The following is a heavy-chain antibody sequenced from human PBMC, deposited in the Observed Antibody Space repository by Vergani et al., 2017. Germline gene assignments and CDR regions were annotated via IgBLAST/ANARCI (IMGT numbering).Heavy chain of an antibody. CDR1: GFTFSTYA. Sequence: EVQLLESGGSLKQPGGSVRLSCAASGFTFSTYAMHWVRQAPGKGLEWVSALTGGGGSTYSADSFKGSFIISSNNSRDTLYLQMNSLRPEDTATYYCVKDAGSYENFFDSWGQGTLVTVSS. J-gene: IGHJ4*02. CDR3: VKDAGSYENFFDS. D-gene: IGHD1-26*01. V-gene: IGHV3-23*01. CDR2: LTGGGGST.